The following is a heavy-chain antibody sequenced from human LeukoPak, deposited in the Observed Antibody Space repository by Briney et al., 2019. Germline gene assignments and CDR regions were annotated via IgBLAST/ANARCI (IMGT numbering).Heavy chain of an antibody. D-gene: IGHD2-2*01. V-gene: IGHV4-4*07. Sequence: SETLSLNGSLSAGGFSSLFWGWIRQPAGKGREGIRRIDAGKTTDSNPSLRSLTTMSVDTSKSHFSLQRTPLTAAAAAVYYWARGISVPCSGTTCGQYYFDFWGQGALVTVSS. CDR2: IDAGKTT. J-gene: IGHJ4*02. CDR3: ARGISVPCSGTTCGQYYFDF. CDR1: AGGFSSLF.